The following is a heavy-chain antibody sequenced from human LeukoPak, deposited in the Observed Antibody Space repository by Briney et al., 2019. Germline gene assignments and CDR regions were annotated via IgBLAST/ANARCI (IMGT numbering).Heavy chain of an antibody. CDR2: IYYSGST. CDR1: GGSISSSSYY. J-gene: IGHJ5*02. V-gene: IGHV4-39*01. Sequence: SETLSLTCTVSGGSISSSSYYWGWIRQPPGKGLEWIGSIYYSGSTYYNPSLKSRVTISVDTSKNQFSLKLSSVTAADTAVYYCAMERHSSSWYDNWFDPWGQGTLATVSS. CDR3: AMERHSSSWYDNWFDP. D-gene: IGHD6-13*01.